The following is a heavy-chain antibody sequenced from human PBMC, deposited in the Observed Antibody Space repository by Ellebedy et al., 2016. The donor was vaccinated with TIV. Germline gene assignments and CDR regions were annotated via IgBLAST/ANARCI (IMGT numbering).Heavy chain of an antibody. Sequence: ASVKVSCKASGYTFTRYYIHWVRQAPGEGLEWMGWINSYSGATSYAQKFQGRVTMTRDTSITTAYMDLGSLTSYDTAFYYCARGTGPSWFDPWGQGTLVTVSS. CDR2: INSYSGAT. CDR3: ARGTGPSWFDP. V-gene: IGHV1-2*02. CDR1: GYTFTRYY. J-gene: IGHJ5*02. D-gene: IGHD3-10*01.